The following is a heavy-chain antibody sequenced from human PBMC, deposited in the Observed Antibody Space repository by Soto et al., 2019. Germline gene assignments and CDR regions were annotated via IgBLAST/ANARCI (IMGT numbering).Heavy chain of an antibody. D-gene: IGHD5-12*01. J-gene: IGHJ3*02. V-gene: IGHV3-23*01. CDR2: ISGSGGST. CDR3: AKDLYSGYDYSVADAFDI. CDR1: GFTFSSYA. Sequence: PGGSLRLSCAASGFTFSSYAMIWVRQAPGKGLEWVSAISGSGGSTYYADSVKGRFTISRDNSKNTLYLQMNSLRAEDTAVYYCAKDLYSGYDYSVADAFDIWGQGTMVTVSS.